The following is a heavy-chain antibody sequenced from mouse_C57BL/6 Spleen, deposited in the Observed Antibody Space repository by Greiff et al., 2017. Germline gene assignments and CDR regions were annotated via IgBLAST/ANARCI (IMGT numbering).Heavy chain of an antibody. D-gene: IGHD3-2*02. CDR3: ARGGGLRLPFAY. J-gene: IGHJ3*01. Sequence: VQLKESGPELVKPGASVTISCKASGYAFSSSWMNWVKPRPGKGLEWIGRIYPGDGDTNYNGKFTGKATLTADNSSRTAYMQLSSLTSEDSAVYFCARGGGLRLPFAYWGQGTLVTVSA. CDR1: GYAFSSSW. CDR2: IYPGDGDT. V-gene: IGHV1-82*01.